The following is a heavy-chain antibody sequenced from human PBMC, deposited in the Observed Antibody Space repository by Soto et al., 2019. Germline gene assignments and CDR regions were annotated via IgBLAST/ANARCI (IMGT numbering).Heavy chain of an antibody. J-gene: IGHJ5*02. V-gene: IGHV1-2*02. CDR2: INPNSGGT. Sequence: ASVKVSFKASGYTFTGYYMHWVRQPPGQGLEWMGWINPNSGGTNYAQKCQGRVTTTRDTSISTAYMELSRLRSDDTAVYYCARGHCTNGVCHNWFDPWGQGTLVTVSS. CDR3: ARGHCTNGVCHNWFDP. D-gene: IGHD2-8*01. CDR1: GYTFTGYY.